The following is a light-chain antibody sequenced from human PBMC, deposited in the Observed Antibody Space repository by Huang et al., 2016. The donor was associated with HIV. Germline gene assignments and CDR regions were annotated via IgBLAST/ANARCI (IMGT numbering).Light chain of an antibody. V-gene: IGKV3-15*01. J-gene: IGKJ4*01. CDR1: RSVSTN. Sequence: EIVMTQSPATLSVSPGQRVTLSCRANRSVSTNLAWYQQRHGQAPRLLIYGSSTRALGIPARVSGSGSGTDFSLTISSLQSEDFALYYCHQYNNWLLSFGGGTRV. CDR2: GSS. CDR3: HQYNNWLLS.